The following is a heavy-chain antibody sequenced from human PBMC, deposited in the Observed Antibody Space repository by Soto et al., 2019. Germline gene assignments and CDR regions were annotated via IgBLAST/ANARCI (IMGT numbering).Heavy chain of an antibody. J-gene: IGHJ5*02. CDR3: ARDWRLYGHWFDP. CDR2: IYYSGST. CDR1: GGSISSGDYY. D-gene: IGHD2-2*02. V-gene: IGHV4-30-4*01. Sequence: QVQLQESGPGLVKPSQTLSLTCTVSGGSISSGDYYWSWIRQPPGKGLEWIGYIYYSGSTYYNPSLKSRVNISVDTSKNQFSLKLSSVTAADTAVYYCARDWRLYGHWFDPWGQGTLVTVSS.